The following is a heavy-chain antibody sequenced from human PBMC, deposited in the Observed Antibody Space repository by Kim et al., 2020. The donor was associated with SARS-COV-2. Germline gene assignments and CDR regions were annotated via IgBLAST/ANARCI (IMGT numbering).Heavy chain of an antibody. D-gene: IGHD6-25*01. CDR3: AKAHGYNRYFDY. V-gene: IGHV3-9*01. J-gene: IGHJ4*02. CDR2: ISWNSGSI. Sequence: GGSLRLSCAASGFTFDDYAMHWVRQAPGKGLEWVSGISWNSGSIGYADSVKGRFTISRDNAKNSLYLQMNSLRAEDTALYYCAKAHGYNRYFDYWGQGTLVTVSS. CDR1: GFTFDDYA.